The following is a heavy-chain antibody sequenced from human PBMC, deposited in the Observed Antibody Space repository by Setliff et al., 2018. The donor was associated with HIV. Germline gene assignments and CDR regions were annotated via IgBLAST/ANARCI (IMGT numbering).Heavy chain of an antibody. CDR3: VKDYYDSTGHQSVFDF. CDR2: IRQDGGET. Sequence: GGSLRLSCVTSGFIFSDYWMSWVRQAPGKGLEWVANIRQDGGETHYVDSVKGRFTISRDNSRNTVSLQMDSLRAEDTAVYYCVKDYYDSTGHQSVFDFWGQGTLVTVSS. J-gene: IGHJ4*02. D-gene: IGHD3-22*01. CDR1: GFIFSDYW. V-gene: IGHV3-7*01.